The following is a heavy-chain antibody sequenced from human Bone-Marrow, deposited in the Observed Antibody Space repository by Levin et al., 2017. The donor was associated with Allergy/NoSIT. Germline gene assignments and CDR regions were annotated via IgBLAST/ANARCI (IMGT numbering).Heavy chain of an antibody. CDR3: AREDHSNFFDM. CDR1: GYSFTGHY. D-gene: IGHD3-9*01. J-gene: IGHJ4*02. V-gene: IGHV1-2*02. CDR2: MSPRSGST. Sequence: ASVKVSCKASGYSFTGHYVHWVRQAPGQGLEWMGWMSPRSGSTNYGQKFQGRVTMTRDTSISTAYMELTGLTSDDTAVYYCAREDHSNFFDMWGQGTLVTVPS.